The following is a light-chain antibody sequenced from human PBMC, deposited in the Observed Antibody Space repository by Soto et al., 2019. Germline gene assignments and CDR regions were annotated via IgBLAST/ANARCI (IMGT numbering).Light chain of an antibody. CDR3: GSYSSTDTPFV. Sequence: QSVLAQPSSVSGSPGQSITISCTGTSTDVGGYNYVSWYQHHSGKAPKLLIYEVTNRPSGISDRFSGSKSVNTASLTISGLQAEDVSDYYCGSYSSTDTPFVFGTGTKVTV. J-gene: IGLJ1*01. V-gene: IGLV2-14*01. CDR1: STDVGGYNY. CDR2: EVT.